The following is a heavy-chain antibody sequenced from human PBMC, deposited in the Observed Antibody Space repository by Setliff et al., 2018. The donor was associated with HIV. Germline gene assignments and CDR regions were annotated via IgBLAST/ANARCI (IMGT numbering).Heavy chain of an antibody. Sequence: ASVKVSCKASGGTFSSYAISWVRQAPGQGLAWMGGIIPIFGTANYAQKFQGRVTITADASTSTAYMELSSLRSEDTAVYYCATSSLITLEYYMDVWGKGTTVTVSS. CDR2: IIPIFGTA. J-gene: IGHJ6*03. CDR1: GGTFSSYA. CDR3: ATSSLITLEYYMDV. D-gene: IGHD3-10*01. V-gene: IGHV1-69*13.